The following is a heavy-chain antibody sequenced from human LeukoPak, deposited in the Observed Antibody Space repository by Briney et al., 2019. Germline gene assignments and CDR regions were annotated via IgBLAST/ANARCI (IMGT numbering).Heavy chain of an antibody. D-gene: IGHD3-10*01. CDR1: GGSVSSGSYY. CDR3: ARDRRFGESNY. CDR2: IYCTGST. V-gene: IGHV4-61*01. Sequence: SETLSLTCTVSGGSVSSGSYYWSWIRQPPGKGLEWIGFIYCTGSTNYSPSLKSRVTISVDASKNQFSLRLTSVTAADTAVYYCARDRRFGESNYWGQGTLVTVSS. J-gene: IGHJ4*02.